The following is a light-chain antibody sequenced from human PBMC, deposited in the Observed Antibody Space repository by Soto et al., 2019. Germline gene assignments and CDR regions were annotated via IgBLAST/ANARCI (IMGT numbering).Light chain of an antibody. J-gene: IGKJ5*01. V-gene: IGKV3-11*01. Sequence: EVVLTQSPGTLSLSSGERATLSCRAIQSVISTYLAWYQQKPGQAPRLLIYDGSNRATGIPARFSGSGSGTDFTLTISSLEPEDFAVYYCQQRSDWPPITFGQGTRLEI. CDR2: DGS. CDR3: QQRSDWPPIT. CDR1: QSVISTY.